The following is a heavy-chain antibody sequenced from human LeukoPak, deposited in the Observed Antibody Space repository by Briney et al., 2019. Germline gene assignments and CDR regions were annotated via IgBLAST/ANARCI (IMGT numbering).Heavy chain of an antibody. CDR2: ISSSSSYI. J-gene: IGHJ4*02. D-gene: IGHD1-26*01. V-gene: IGHV3-21*04. CDR3: AKFSGSYTNFGY. CDR1: GFTFSSYS. Sequence: GGSLRLSCAASGFTFSSYSMNWVRQAPGKGLEWVSSISSSSSYIYYADSVKGRFTISRDNAKNSLYLQMNSLRAEDTAVYYCAKFSGSYTNFGYWGQGTLVTVSS.